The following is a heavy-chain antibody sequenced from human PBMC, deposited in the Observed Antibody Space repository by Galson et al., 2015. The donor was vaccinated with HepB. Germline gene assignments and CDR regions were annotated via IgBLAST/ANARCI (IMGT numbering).Heavy chain of an antibody. CDR1: GFTFGDYW. V-gene: IGHV3-74*01. CDR3: ARDSHYRMDV. Sequence: SLRLSCAASGFTFGDYWMHWVRHAPGKGLVWISRIYSDGSDTIYADSVKGRFTISRDNAKNTLYLQINTLRVEDTAVYYCARDSHYRMDVWGQGTTVIVPS. J-gene: IGHJ6*02. CDR2: IYSDGSDT.